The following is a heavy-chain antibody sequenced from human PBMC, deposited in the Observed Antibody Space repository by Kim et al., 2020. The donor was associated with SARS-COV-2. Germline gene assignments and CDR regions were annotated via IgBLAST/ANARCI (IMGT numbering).Heavy chain of an antibody. V-gene: IGHV3-23*01. J-gene: IGHJ4*02. CDR2: GST. D-gene: IGHD3-9*01. CDR3: AKVHRYFDY. Sequence: GSTYYAHSVTGRFTISRDNSKNTLYLQMNSLRAEDTAVYYCAKVHRYFDYWGQGTLVTVSS.